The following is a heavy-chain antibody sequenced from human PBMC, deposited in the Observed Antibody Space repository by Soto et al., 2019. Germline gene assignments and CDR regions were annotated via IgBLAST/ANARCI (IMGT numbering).Heavy chain of an antibody. CDR1: GFTFDDYA. CDR2: ISWNSGSI. CDR3: AKARYPVAATGWFDP. Sequence: EVQLVESGGGLVQPGRSLRLSCAASGFTFDDYAMHWVRQAPGKGLEWVSGISWNSGSIGYADSVKGRFTISRDNAKNSLYLQMNSLRAEDTALYYCAKARYPVAATGWFDPWGQGTLVTVSS. D-gene: IGHD2-15*01. V-gene: IGHV3-9*01. J-gene: IGHJ5*02.